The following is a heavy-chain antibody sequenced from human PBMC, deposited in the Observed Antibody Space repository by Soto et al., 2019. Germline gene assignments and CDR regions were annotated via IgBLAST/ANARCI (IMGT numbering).Heavy chain of an antibody. Sequence: PSETLSLTCTVSGGSISSSSYYWGWIRQPPGKGLEWIGSIYYSGSTYYNPSLKSRVTISVDTSKNQFSLKLSSVTAADTAVYYCARTSSYGDYEGYWGQGTLVTVSS. J-gene: IGHJ4*02. CDR2: IYYSGST. CDR3: ARTSSYGDYEGY. V-gene: IGHV4-39*01. CDR1: GGSISSSSYY. D-gene: IGHD4-17*01.